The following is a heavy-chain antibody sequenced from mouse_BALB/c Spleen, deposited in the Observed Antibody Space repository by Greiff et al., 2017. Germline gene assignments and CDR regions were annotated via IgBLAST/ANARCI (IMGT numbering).Heavy chain of an antibody. Sequence: EVQVVESGGGLVKPGGSLKLSCAASGFAFSSYDMSWVRQTPEKRLEWVAYISSGGGSTYYPDTVKGRFTISRDNAKNTLYLQMSSLKSEDTAMYYCARHGGYPFAYWGQGTLVTVSA. CDR3: ARHGGYPFAY. CDR1: GFAFSSYD. CDR2: ISSGGGST. V-gene: IGHV5-12-1*01. D-gene: IGHD2-2*01. J-gene: IGHJ3*01.